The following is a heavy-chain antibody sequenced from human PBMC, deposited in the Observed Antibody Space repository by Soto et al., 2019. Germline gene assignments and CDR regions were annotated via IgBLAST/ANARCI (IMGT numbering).Heavy chain of an antibody. V-gene: IGHV3-23*01. CDR1: GFTFSSYA. J-gene: IGHJ3*02. CDR2: ISGSGGST. D-gene: IGHD3-22*01. Sequence: GGSLRLSCAASGFTFSSYAMSWVRQAPGKGLEWVAAISGSGGSTYYADSVKGRFTISRDKSKNTLYLQMNSLRAEDTAVDYCAKSIDSSGYYAFDIWGQGTMVTVSS. CDR3: AKSIDSSGYYAFDI.